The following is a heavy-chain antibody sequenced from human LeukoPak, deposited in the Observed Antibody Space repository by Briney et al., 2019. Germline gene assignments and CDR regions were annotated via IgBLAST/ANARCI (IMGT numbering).Heavy chain of an antibody. J-gene: IGHJ4*02. V-gene: IGHV3-49*04. D-gene: IGHD3-22*01. CDR2: IRSIAYGETT. Sequence: PGGSLRLSCAASGFTVSSNYMSWVRQAPGKGLEWVGVIRSIAYGETTEYAASVKGRFSISRDNSNSIAYLQMNSLKTEDTAVYYCSRDGGLTLISDYWGQGTLVTVSS. CDR3: SRDGGLTLISDY. CDR1: GFTVSSNY.